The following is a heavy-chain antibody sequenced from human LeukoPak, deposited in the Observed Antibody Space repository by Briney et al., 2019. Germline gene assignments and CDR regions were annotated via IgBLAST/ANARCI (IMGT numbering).Heavy chain of an antibody. CDR3: AKDQRTISTFDY. V-gene: IGHV3-23*01. D-gene: IGHD3-3*01. CDR2: ISGSGSSS. J-gene: IGHJ4*02. CDR1: GFTFSNYG. Sequence: GGSLRLSCAASGFTFSNYGMSWVRQAPGKGLEWVSAISGSGSSSYYADSVKGRFTISRDNSKNTLYLQINSLRAEDTAIYYCAKDQRTISTFDYWGQGTVVTVSS.